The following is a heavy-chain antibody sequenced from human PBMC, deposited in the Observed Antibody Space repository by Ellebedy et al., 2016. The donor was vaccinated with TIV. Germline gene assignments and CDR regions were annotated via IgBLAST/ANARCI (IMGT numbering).Heavy chain of an antibody. CDR2: ISGSGGST. D-gene: IGHD5-18*01. Sequence: GGSLRLSCEASGFTFSSYSMSWVRQAPGKGLEWVSGISGSGGSTYYADSVKGRFTISRDNSKNTLYLQMNSLRAEDTAVYYCAKWELIQLSSPKGAFDIWGQGTMVTVSS. CDR3: AKWELIQLSSPKGAFDI. V-gene: IGHV3-23*01. CDR1: GFTFSSYS. J-gene: IGHJ3*02.